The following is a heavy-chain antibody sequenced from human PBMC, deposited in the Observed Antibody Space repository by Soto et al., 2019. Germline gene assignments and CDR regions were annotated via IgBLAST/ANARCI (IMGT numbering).Heavy chain of an antibody. Sequence: PGGSLRLSCAASGFTFSSYSMNWVRQAPGKGLEWVSSISSSSSYIYYADSVKGRFTISRDDAKNSLYLQMNSLRAEDTAVYYCARDRAVVPAASPHSFDERGQRTLVTVSS. CDR3: ARDRAVVPAASPHSFDE. CDR1: GFTFSSYS. J-gene: IGHJ4*02. CDR2: ISSSSSYI. D-gene: IGHD2-2*01. V-gene: IGHV3-21*01.